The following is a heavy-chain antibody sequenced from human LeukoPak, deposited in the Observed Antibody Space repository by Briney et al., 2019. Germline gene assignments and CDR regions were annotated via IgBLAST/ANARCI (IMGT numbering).Heavy chain of an antibody. CDR3: AKEAAGDVDY. D-gene: IGHD6-13*01. J-gene: IGHJ4*02. CDR1: GFTFSSYG. V-gene: IGHV3-30*02. CDR2: IRYDGSNK. Sequence: PGGSLRPSCAASGFTFSSYGMHWVRQAPGKGLEWVAFIRYDGSNKYYADSVKGRFTTSRDNSKNTLYLQMNSLRAEDTAVYYCAKEAAGDVDYWGQGTLVTVSS.